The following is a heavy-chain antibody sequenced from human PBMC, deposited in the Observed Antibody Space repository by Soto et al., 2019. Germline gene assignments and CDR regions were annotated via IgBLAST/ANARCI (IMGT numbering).Heavy chain of an antibody. CDR3: ARGYYDSNGQSNAFDI. V-gene: IGHV4-59*01. D-gene: IGHD3-22*01. CDR1: GASISTSY. Sequence: ASETLSLTCTVAGASISTSYWGWIRQSPGKGLEWIGYVYYTGSTKYNSSLKRRVTISIDTSKNQFSLNLNSVTAADTAVYYCARGYYDSNGQSNAFDIWGQGTMVTVSS. CDR2: VYYTGST. J-gene: IGHJ3*02.